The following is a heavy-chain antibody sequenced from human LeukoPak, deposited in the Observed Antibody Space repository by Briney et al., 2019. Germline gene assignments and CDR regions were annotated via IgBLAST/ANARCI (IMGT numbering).Heavy chain of an antibody. CDR1: GGSISTYY. J-gene: IGHJ4*02. CDR3: ARDAAAAGTPFDY. Sequence: SETLSLTCTVSGGSISTYYWSWIRQPPGKGLEWIGYISYTVTSNYNPSLKSRVTISVDTSKNQFSLKLSSVTAADTAVYYCARDAAAAGTPFDYWGQGTLVTVSS. V-gene: IGHV4-59*01. D-gene: IGHD6-13*01. CDR2: ISYTVTS.